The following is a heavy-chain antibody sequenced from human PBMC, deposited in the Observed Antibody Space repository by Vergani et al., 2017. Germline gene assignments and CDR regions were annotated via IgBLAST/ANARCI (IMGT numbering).Heavy chain of an antibody. J-gene: IGHJ4*02. CDR2: IYYSGGT. CDR1: GGSISSYY. V-gene: IGHV4-59*01. CDR3: ARSDTEWELAFDY. D-gene: IGHD1-26*01. Sequence: QVQLQESGPGLVKPSETLSLTCTVSGGSISSYYWSWIRQPPGKGLEWIGYIYYSGGTNYNPSLKSRVTISVDTSNNQFSLKLSSVTAADTAVYYCARSDTEWELAFDYWGQGTLVTVSS.